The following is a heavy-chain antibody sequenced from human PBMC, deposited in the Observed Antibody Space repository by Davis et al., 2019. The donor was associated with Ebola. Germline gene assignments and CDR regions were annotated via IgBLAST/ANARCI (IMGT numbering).Heavy chain of an antibody. CDR2: ISSSGGST. J-gene: IGHJ6*02. V-gene: IGHV3-64*01. CDR1: GFTFSSYA. D-gene: IGHD6-19*01. Sequence: PGGSLRLSCAASGFTFSSYAMHWVRQAPGKGLEYVSAISSSGGSTYYANSVKGRFTISRDNSKNTLYLQMGSLRAEDMAVYYCAREGEEQWLVELLYYYYYGMDVWGQGTTVTVSS. CDR3: AREGEEQWLVELLYYYYYGMDV.